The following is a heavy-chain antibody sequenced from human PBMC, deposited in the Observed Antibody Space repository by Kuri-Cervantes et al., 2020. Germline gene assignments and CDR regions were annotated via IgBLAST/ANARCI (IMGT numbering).Heavy chain of an antibody. V-gene: IGHV1-69*13. CDR2: IIPIFGTS. Sequence: SVKVSCKASGGTFSSYAISWVRQAPGQGLEWMGGIIPIFGTSNYGQKFQGRVTITADESTSTAYMELSSLKSEDTAVYYCARGPDFWGGYYSTYYGMDVWGQGTPVTVSS. CDR3: ARGPDFWGGYYSTYYGMDV. J-gene: IGHJ6*02. CDR1: GGTFSSYA. D-gene: IGHD3-3*01.